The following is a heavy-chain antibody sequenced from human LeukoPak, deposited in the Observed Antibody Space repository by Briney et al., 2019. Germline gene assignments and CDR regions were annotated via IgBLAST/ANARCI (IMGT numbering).Heavy chain of an antibody. V-gene: IGHV3-21*01. CDR2: ISSGSGGHI. J-gene: IGHJ3*01. CDR3: ARVELFGAQRGAFDL. Sequence: GGSLRLSCAASGFTFSSYAMSWLRQAPGKGLEWISSISSGSGGHILYVDSVKGRFTISRDNAQNSLYRQMNSLRDEDTALYYCARVELFGAQRGAFDLWGQGTMVTVSS. D-gene: IGHD2-21*01. CDR1: GFTFSSYA.